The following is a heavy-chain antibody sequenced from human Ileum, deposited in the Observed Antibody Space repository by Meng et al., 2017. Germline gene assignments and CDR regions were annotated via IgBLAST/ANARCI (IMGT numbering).Heavy chain of an antibody. Sequence: QVQLQQSCPGLVMTSQTPSLVCAISGDSVSSNSAAWNWIRKSPSTGLEWLGRTNYRSKWYNNYAVSVRSRISINPDTSKNQFSLQLNSVTPEDTAVYYCARDGGAAPDYFDYWGQGTLVTVSS. V-gene: IGHV6-1*01. CDR1: GDSVSSNSAA. CDR3: ARDGGAAPDYFDY. J-gene: IGHJ4*02. CDR2: TNYRSKWYN. D-gene: IGHD3-16*01.